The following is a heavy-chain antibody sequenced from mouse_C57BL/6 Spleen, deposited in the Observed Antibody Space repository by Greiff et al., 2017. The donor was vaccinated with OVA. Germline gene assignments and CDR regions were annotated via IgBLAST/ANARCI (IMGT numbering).Heavy chain of an antibody. CDR1: GFTFSDYY. V-gene: IGHV5-12*01. Sequence: EVKLVESGGGLVQPGGSLKLSCAASGFTFSDYYMYWVRQTPEKRLEWVAYISNGGGSTYYPDTVKGRFTISRDNAKNTLYLQMSRLKSEDTAMYYCARGGLYSNYGEGFAYWGQGTLVTVSA. CDR2: ISNGGGST. CDR3: ARGGLYSNYGEGFAY. D-gene: IGHD2-5*01. J-gene: IGHJ3*01.